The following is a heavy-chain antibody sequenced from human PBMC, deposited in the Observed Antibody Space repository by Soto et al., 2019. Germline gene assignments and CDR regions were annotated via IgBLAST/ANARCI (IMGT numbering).Heavy chain of an antibody. V-gene: IGHV5-51*01. CDR2: IYPGDADP. CDR3: ARLGLRRYCSSSSCYSMDV. Sequence: EVQLVQSGAEVKKPGESLKISCKASGYSFTTYWIGWVRQMPGKGLEWMGIIYPGDADPRYSPSFQGHVTISADKSISTAYLQWSSLKASDTAKYYCARLGLRRYCSSSSCYSMDVWGQGTTVTVSS. CDR1: GYSFTTYW. D-gene: IGHD2-2*02. J-gene: IGHJ6*02.